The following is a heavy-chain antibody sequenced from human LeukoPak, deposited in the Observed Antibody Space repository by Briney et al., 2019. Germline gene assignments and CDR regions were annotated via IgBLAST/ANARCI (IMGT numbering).Heavy chain of an antibody. CDR1: GFTFSSYS. J-gene: IGHJ4*02. CDR2: ISSSSSYI. Sequence: TPGGSLRLSCAASGFTFSSYSMNWVRQAPGKGLEWVSSISSSSSYIYYADSEKGRFTISRDNSKNTLYLQMNSLRDEDTAVYYCAKPPTERAAGGTFDCWGQGALVTVSS. V-gene: IGHV3-21*04. D-gene: IGHD6-13*01. CDR3: AKPPTERAAGGTFDC.